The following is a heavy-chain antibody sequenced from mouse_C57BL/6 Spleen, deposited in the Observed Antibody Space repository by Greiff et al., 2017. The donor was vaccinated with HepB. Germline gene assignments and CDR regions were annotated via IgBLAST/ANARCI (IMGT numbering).Heavy chain of an antibody. CDR1: GYTFTSYW. CDR2: IDPSDSYT. J-gene: IGHJ2*01. V-gene: IGHV1-50*01. D-gene: IGHD2-1*01. CDR3: ARRGGNYE. Sequence: VQLQQPGAELVKPGASVKLSCKASGYTFTSYWMQWVKQRPGQGLEWIGEIDPSDSYTNYNQKFKGKATLTVDTSSSTAYMQLSSLTSEDSAVYYCARRGGNYEWGQGTTLTVSS.